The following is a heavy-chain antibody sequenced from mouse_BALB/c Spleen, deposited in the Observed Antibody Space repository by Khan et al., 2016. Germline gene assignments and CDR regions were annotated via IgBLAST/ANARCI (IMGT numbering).Heavy chain of an antibody. CDR2: VNPSSGFT. V-gene: IGHV1-4*02. CDR1: GYTFPWYT. J-gene: IGHJ3*01. CDR3: AREQTYYFFPY. Sequence: QVQLQQSAAELARPGASVTMSCKASGYTFPWYTMHCVRQRPGQGLEWIGKVNPSSGFTEYNQKFKDRTTLTADKSSSTVYMQLSSLTSEDSAVYYCAREQTYYFFPYWGQGTLVSVSA. D-gene: IGHD1-1*01.